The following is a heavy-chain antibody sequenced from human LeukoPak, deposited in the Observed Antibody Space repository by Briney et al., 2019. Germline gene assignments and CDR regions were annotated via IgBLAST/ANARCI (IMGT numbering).Heavy chain of an antibody. CDR2: GHYSGNT. D-gene: IGHD2-8*01. J-gene: IGHJ4*02. CDR1: GTSITSYY. V-gene: IGHV4-59*08. CDR3: AKWASDNRAFDL. Sequence: SATLSLTCTVSGTSITSYYWNWIRQAPGQGPEWIGYGHYSGNTKYNPPLKSRVTISVDTSKNQFSLRLSSVTAADTAVYFCAKWASDNRAFDLWGQGTLVTVSS.